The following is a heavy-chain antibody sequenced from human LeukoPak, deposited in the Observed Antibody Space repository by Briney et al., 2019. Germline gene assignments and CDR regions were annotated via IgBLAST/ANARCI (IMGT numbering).Heavy chain of an antibody. J-gene: IGHJ5*02. CDR1: GGSIKVYY. V-gene: IGHV4-59*12. Sequence: SETLSLTCTVSGGSIKVYYWSWIRQPPGKGLEWIGYMNSGGTNYNPSLKSRVTISVDTSKNQFSLKLSSVTAADTAVYYCARVRSVHCSGGSCSFDPWGQGTLVTVSS. D-gene: IGHD2-15*01. CDR2: MNSGGT. CDR3: ARVRSVHCSGGSCSFDP.